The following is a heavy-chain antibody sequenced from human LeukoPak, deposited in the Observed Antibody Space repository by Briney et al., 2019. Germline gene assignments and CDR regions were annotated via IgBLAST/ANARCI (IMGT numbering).Heavy chain of an antibody. CDR1: GGSFSGYY. J-gene: IGHJ4*02. V-gene: IGHV4-34*01. CDR2: ISHSERT. D-gene: IGHD6-25*01. CDR3: ARLRQIVAANADPSSGFDH. Sequence: SETLSLTCAVYGGSFSGYYWTWIRLPPGKGLEWIGEISHSERTNSNPSLKSRVTMSLDTSKNQFSLKLTSVTAADTAVYYCARLRQIVAANADPSSGFDHWGQGTLVTVSS.